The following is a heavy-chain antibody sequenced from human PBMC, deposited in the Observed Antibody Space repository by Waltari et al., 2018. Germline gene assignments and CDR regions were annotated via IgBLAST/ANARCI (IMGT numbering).Heavy chain of an antibody. J-gene: IGHJ4*02. CDR3: AKGDTGTKMRFDY. Sequence: EVQLLESGGGLVQPGGSLRLSCAASGFAFGTYAMSWVRQAPGKGLEGVEGINDSGDSTYYAESVKGRFSISKDKSKNTLFLQMSSLRPDDTAVYYCAKGDTGTKMRFDYWGQGTLVTVSS. CDR1: GFAFGTYA. V-gene: IGHV3-23*01. D-gene: IGHD1-7*01. CDR2: INDSGDST.